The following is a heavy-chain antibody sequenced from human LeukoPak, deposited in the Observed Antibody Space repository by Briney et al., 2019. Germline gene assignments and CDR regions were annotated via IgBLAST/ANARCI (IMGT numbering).Heavy chain of an antibody. CDR3: ARGGAAPGAFDV. CDR1: GGSISSYY. J-gene: IGHJ3*01. D-gene: IGHD2-15*01. CDR2: IFYRGST. Sequence: PSETLSLTCTVSGGSISSYYWTWIRQPPRKGLEWIGNIFYRGSTNFNPSLKSRVSMSVDTSKNQITLRLSSVTAADTAVYYCARGGAAPGAFDVWGQGTVVTASS. V-gene: IGHV4-59*01.